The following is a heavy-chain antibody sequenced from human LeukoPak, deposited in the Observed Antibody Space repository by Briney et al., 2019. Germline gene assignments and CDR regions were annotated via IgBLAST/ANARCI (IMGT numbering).Heavy chain of an antibody. J-gene: IGHJ4*02. CDR1: GFTFSSYG. D-gene: IGHD4-23*01. CDR3: AKGREYGGKGVDY. CDR2: ISYDGSNK. V-gene: IGHV3-30*18. Sequence: GGSLRLSCAASGFTFSSYGMHWVRQAPGKGLEWVAVISYDGSNKYYADSVKGRFTISRDNSKNTLYLQMNSLRAEDTAVYYCAKGREYGGKGVDYWGQGTLVTVSS.